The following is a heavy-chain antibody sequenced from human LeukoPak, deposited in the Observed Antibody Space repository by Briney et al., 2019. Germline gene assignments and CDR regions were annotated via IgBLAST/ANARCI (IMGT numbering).Heavy chain of an antibody. CDR3: ARDGGYDGKPAGWFDP. J-gene: IGHJ5*02. CDR2: ISSSSSYI. V-gene: IGHV3-21*01. CDR1: GFTFSSYS. Sequence: GGSLRLSCAASGFTFSSYSMNWVRQAPGKGLEWVSSISSSSSYIYYADSVKGRFTISRDNAKNSLYLQMNSLRAEDTAVYYCARDGGYDGKPAGWFDPWGQGTPVTVSS. D-gene: IGHD5-12*01.